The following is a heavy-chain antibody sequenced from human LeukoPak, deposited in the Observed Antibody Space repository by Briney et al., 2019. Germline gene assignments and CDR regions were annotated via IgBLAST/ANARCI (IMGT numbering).Heavy chain of an antibody. Sequence: GGSLRLSCAASGFTFSSYAMNWVRQAPGKGLEWVSLISGSGGSTYYADSVKGRFTISRDNSKNTLYLQMNSLRAEDTAVYYCAKSGQGRIAASGTWGQGTLVTVSS. J-gene: IGHJ5*02. CDR3: AKSGQGRIAASGT. CDR1: GFTFSSYA. D-gene: IGHD6-13*01. V-gene: IGHV3-23*01. CDR2: ISGSGGST.